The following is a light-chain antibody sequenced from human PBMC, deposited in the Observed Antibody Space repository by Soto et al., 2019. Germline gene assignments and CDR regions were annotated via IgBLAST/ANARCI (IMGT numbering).Light chain of an antibody. CDR1: QSVSSSY. CDR2: GAS. Sequence: EILLTQSPGTLSLSPGERATLSCRASQSVSSSYLAWYQQKPGQAPRLLIYGASNRATGIPDRFSGSGSGTDFTLTIRRLEPEDFAVYYCQQYGSSGTFGQGTKVDIK. V-gene: IGKV3-20*01. CDR3: QQYGSSGT. J-gene: IGKJ1*01.